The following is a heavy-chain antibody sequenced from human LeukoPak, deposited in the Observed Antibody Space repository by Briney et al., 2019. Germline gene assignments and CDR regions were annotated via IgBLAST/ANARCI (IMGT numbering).Heavy chain of an antibody. CDR3: ARGAGIGFDP. CDR2: IGKGGDT. V-gene: IGHV3-13*01. J-gene: IGHJ5*02. D-gene: IGHD1-1*01. Sequence: GGSLRLSCAVSGFTFSTYDMHWVRQATGKGLEWVSGIGKGGDTYYAGSVKGRFTISRENAKNSLYLQMNSLRAGDTAVYYCARGAGIGFDPWGQGTLVTVSS. CDR1: GFTFSTYD.